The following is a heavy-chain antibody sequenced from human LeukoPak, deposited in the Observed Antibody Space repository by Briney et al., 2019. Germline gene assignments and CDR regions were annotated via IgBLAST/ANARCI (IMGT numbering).Heavy chain of an antibody. Sequence: SQTLSLTCAISGDSVSSNSAAWNWIRQSPSRGLEWLGRTYYRSKWYNDYAVSVKSRITINPDTPKNQFSLQLNSVTPEDTAVYYCARDKYSSSWYQTYYYYGMDVWGQGTTVTVSS. V-gene: IGHV6-1*01. D-gene: IGHD6-13*01. J-gene: IGHJ6*02. CDR2: TYYRSKWYN. CDR1: GDSVSSNSAA. CDR3: ARDKYSSSWYQTYYYYGMDV.